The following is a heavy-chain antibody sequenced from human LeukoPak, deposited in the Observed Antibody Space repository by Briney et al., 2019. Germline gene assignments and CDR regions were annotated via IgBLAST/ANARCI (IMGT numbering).Heavy chain of an antibody. V-gene: IGHV5-51*01. CDR1: GYNFTITW. CDR2: IYPGDSDT. Sequence: GESLRISGQGSGYNFTITWIAGARQKPGKGLEWMGIIYPGDSDTKYSPSFQGQVAISTDKSISNAYRQRSSQTASDSCMYCCARWASGYYIYYWGQGTLVTVSS. J-gene: IGHJ4*02. D-gene: IGHD3-22*01. CDR3: ARWASGYYIYY.